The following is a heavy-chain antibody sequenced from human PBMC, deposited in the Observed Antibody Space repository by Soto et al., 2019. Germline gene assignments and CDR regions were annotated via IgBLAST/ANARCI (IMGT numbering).Heavy chain of an antibody. CDR3: AKASQYYDFWSGYQPGRYYFDY. J-gene: IGHJ4*02. V-gene: IGHV3-23*01. D-gene: IGHD3-3*01. CDR2: ISGSGGST. CDR1: GFTFSSYA. Sequence: GGSLRLSCAASGFTFSSYAMSWVRQAPGKGLEWVSAISGSGGSTYYADSVKGRFTISRDNSKNTLYLQMNSLRAEDTAVYYCAKASQYYDFWSGYQPGRYYFDYWGQGTLVTVSS.